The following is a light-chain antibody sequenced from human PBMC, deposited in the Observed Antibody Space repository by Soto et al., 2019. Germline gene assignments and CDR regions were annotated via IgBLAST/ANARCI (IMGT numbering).Light chain of an antibody. CDR3: QQYRDNWT. CDR1: QSISSW. J-gene: IGKJ1*01. CDR2: KAS. V-gene: IGKV1-5*03. Sequence: DIQMTQSPSTLSASVGDRVTITCRASQSISSWLAWYQQKPGTAPKLPIYKASTLQSGVPSRFSGSGSGTEFTLTISSLQPDDSATYYCQQYRDNWTFGQGTKVEIK.